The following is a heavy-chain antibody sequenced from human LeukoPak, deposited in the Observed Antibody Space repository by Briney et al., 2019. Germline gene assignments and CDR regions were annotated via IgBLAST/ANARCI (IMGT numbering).Heavy chain of an antibody. CDR2: IYYTGST. Sequence: SETLSLTCTVSGGSISSSLYHWGWIRQPPGKNLEWLGSIYYTGSTNYNPSLKSRVTISVDTSKNQFSLKLSSVTAADTAVYYCARRHVEYSSSSDPYYFDYWGQGTLVTVSS. CDR1: GGSISSSLYH. J-gene: IGHJ4*02. D-gene: IGHD6-6*01. CDR3: ARRHVEYSSSSDPYYFDY. V-gene: IGHV4-39*07.